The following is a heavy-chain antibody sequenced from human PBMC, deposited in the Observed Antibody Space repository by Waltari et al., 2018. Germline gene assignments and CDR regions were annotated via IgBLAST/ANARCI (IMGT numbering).Heavy chain of an antibody. J-gene: IGHJ6*03. CDR2: ITHSGST. CDR3: AREWLLLHYMDV. Sequence: QVQLQQWGAGLLKPSETLSLTCAVYGGSFSGYYWSWIRQPPGKGLEWIGEITHSGSTNYNPSLKSRVTISVDTSKNQFSLKLSSVTAADTAVYYCAREWLLLHYMDVWGKGTTVTVSS. V-gene: IGHV4-34*01. CDR1: GGSFSGYY. D-gene: IGHD3-22*01.